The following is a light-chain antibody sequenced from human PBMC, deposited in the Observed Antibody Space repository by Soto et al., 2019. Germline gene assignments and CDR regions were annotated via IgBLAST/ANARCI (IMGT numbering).Light chain of an antibody. Sequence: QSALTRPPSASGSPGQSVTISCTGASSDVGDYNYVSWYQQHPGRVPKLIIYEVSKRPSGVPDRFSGSKSGNTASLTVSGLQAEDEADYYCTSYAGSNTVIFGGGTKLTVL. J-gene: IGLJ2*01. CDR3: TSYAGSNTVI. CDR2: EVS. V-gene: IGLV2-8*01. CDR1: SSDVGDYNY.